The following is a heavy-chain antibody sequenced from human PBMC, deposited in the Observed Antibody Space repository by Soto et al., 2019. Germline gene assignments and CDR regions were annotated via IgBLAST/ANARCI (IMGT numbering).Heavy chain of an antibody. CDR3: ARDLQIWFGP. CDR2: IIPIFGTA. J-gene: IGHJ5*02. V-gene: IGHV1-69*13. CDR1: GGTFSSYA. Sequence: ASVKVSCKASGGTFSSYAISWVRQAPGQGLEWMGGIIPIFGTANYAQKFQGGVTITADESTSKAYMELRSLRSEATAVSYCARDLQIWFGPWGKRTLVTVSS.